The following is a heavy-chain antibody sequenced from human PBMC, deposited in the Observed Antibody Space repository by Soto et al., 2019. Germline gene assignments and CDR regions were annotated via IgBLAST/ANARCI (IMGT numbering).Heavy chain of an antibody. CDR2: IGGSGAGT. CDR1: GFTFSSYA. Sequence: EVQLLESGGGLVQPGGSLRLSCAASGFTFSSYAMSWVRQAPGKGLEWVSGIGGSGAGTNYADSVKGRFTISRDNSKNTLYLQMSSLRAEDTAVDYCARGGGIAVAGTHLDYWGQGTLVTVSS. D-gene: IGHD6-19*01. J-gene: IGHJ4*02. CDR3: ARGGGIAVAGTHLDY. V-gene: IGHV3-23*01.